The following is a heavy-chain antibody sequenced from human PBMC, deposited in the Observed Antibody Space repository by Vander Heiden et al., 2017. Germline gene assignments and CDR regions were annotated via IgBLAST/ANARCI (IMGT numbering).Heavy chain of an antibody. CDR3: AKAAYCGGDCYRYFDY. CDR2: ISGSGGST. J-gene: IGHJ4*02. Sequence: EVQLLESGGGLVQPGGSLRLSCAASGFTFSRYAMSWVRQAPGKGLEWVSAISGSGGSTYYADSVKGRFTISRDNSKNTLYLQMNSLRAEDTAVYYCAKAAYCGGDCYRYFDYWGQGTLVTVSS. V-gene: IGHV3-23*01. D-gene: IGHD2-21*02. CDR1: GFTFSRYA.